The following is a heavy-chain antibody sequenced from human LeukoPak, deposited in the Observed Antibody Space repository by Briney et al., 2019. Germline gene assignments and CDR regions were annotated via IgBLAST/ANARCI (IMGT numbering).Heavy chain of an antibody. Sequence: ASVKVSCKASGYTFTGYYMHWVRRAPGQGLEWMGRINSNSGGTNYAQKFQGRVTMTRDTSISTAYMELSSLRSDDTGVYYWARGPYYDVDRDVGGKGTTVTVSS. CDR2: INSNSGGT. CDR3: ARGPYYDVDRDV. V-gene: IGHV1-2*05. D-gene: IGHD3-10*02. J-gene: IGHJ6*03. CDR1: GYTFTGYY.